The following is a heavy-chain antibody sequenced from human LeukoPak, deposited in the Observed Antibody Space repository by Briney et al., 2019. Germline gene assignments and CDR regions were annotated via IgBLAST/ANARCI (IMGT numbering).Heavy chain of an antibody. CDR1: GFTFDDYA. CDR2: ISRNSGSI. Sequence: GRSLRLSCAASGFTFDDYAMHWVRQAPGKGLEWVSGISRNSGSIGYADSVKGRFTISRDNSKNTLYLQMNSLRAEDTAVYYCARDRAAAGWFDPWGQGTLVTVSS. V-gene: IGHV3-9*01. CDR3: ARDRAAAGWFDP. J-gene: IGHJ5*02. D-gene: IGHD6-13*01.